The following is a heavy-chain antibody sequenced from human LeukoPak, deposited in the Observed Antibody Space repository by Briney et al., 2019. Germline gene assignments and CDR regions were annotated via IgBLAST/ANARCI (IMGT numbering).Heavy chain of an antibody. CDR2: ISSSSSYI. J-gene: IGHJ3*02. Sequence: PGGSLRLSCAASGFTFSSYSMNWVRQAPAKGLEWVSSISSSSSYIYYADSVKGRFTISRDNAKNSLYLQMNSLIAEDTAVYYCARERAYCSGGSCYKGKGAFDIWGQGTMVTVSS. CDR1: GFTFSSYS. V-gene: IGHV3-21*01. CDR3: ARERAYCSGGSCYKGKGAFDI. D-gene: IGHD2-15*01.